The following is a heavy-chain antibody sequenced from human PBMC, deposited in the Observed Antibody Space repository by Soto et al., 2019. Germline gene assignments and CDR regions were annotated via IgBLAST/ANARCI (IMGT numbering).Heavy chain of an antibody. Sequence: EVQLLESGGGLVQPGGSLRLSCAASGFTFSSYALSWVRQAPGKGLEWVSAITGSGDRTYYADSVKGWLTISRDNSKNTLSLEMNSLRAEDTAVYYCAKGLGSGSYAASDSWGQGTLVTVSS. CDR2: ITGSGDRT. J-gene: IGHJ5*01. CDR1: GFTFSSYA. V-gene: IGHV3-23*01. D-gene: IGHD1-26*01. CDR3: AKGLGSGSYAASDS.